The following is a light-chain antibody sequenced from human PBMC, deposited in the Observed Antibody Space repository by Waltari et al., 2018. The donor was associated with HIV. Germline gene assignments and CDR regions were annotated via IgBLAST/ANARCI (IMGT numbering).Light chain of an antibody. V-gene: IGLV1-47*01. Sequence: SVVTQPPSASGTPGQRVTISCSGNTSNIGSNYVFWYQHLPGTAPKLLIHRNDQRPSGVPDRCSGATSGTSASLAIRGLRSEDEADYYCVTWDDSLRGVVFGGGTKVAVL. J-gene: IGLJ2*01. CDR3: VTWDDSLRGVV. CDR2: RND. CDR1: TSNIGSNY.